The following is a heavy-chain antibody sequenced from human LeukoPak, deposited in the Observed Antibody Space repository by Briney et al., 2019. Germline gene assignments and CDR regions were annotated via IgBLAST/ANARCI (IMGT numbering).Heavy chain of an antibody. CDR3: AAWGSGLDY. CDR2: IWYDGSNK. Sequence: GGSLRLSCAASGFAFISYGMHWVRQAPGKGLEWVAVIWYDGSNKYYADSVKGRFTVSRDNSKNTLYLQMNSLRAEDTAVYYCAAWGSGLDYWGQGTLVTVSS. CDR1: GFAFISYG. D-gene: IGHD7-27*01. V-gene: IGHV3-33*01. J-gene: IGHJ4*02.